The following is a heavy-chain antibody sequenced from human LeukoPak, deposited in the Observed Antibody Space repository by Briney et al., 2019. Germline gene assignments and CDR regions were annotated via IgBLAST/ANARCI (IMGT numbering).Heavy chain of an antibody. CDR1: GFTTHYW. CDR2: ISSSGSTI. J-gene: IGHJ4*02. V-gene: IGHV3-48*03. D-gene: IGHD3-10*01. CDR3: ARLPRGIWFGESGDY. Sequence: GGSLRLSCTASGFTTHYWLNWVRQAPGKGLEWVSYISSSGSTIYYADSVKGRFTISRDNAKNSLYLQMNSLRAEDTAVYYCARLPRGIWFGESGDYWGQGTLVTVSS.